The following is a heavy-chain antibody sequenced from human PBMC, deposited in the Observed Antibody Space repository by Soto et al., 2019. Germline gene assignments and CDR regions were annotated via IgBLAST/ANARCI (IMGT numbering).Heavy chain of an antibody. V-gene: IGHV3-9*01. CDR3: AKGGRLEQQEFDY. CDR1: GFTFDDYA. D-gene: IGHD6-13*01. J-gene: IGHJ4*02. CDR2: ISWNSGSI. Sequence: EVQLVESGGGLVQPGRSLRLSCAASGFTFDDYAMHWVRQAPGKGLEWVSGISWNSGSIGYADSVKGRFTISRDNAKNSLYLQMNSLRAEDTALYYCAKGGRLEQQEFDYRGQGTLVTVSS.